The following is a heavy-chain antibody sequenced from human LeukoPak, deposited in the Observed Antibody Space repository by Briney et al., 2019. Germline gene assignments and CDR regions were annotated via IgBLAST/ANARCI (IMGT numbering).Heavy chain of an antibody. CDR3: ASLIVGATVVDY. J-gene: IGHJ4*02. D-gene: IGHD1-26*01. CDR2: IIPIFGTA. CDR1: GYTFTGFY. V-gene: IGHV1-69*06. Sequence: SVKVSCKASGYTFTGFYIHWVRQAPGQGLEWMGGIIPIFGTANYAQKFQGRVTITADKSTSTAYMELSSLRSEDTAVYYCASLIVGATVVDYWGQGTLVTVSS.